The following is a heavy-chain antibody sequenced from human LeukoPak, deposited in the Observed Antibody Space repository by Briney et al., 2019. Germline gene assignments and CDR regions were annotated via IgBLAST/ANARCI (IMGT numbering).Heavy chain of an antibody. Sequence: SVKVSCKASGGTFSSYAISWVRQAPGQGLEWMGGIIPIFGTANYAQKFQGRVTITADESTSTAYMELSSLRSEDTAVYYCARRVITFGGVIVFHYFDYWGQGTLVTVSS. CDR3: ARRVITFGGVIVFHYFDY. V-gene: IGHV1-69*13. CDR1: GGTFSSYA. CDR2: IIPIFGTA. J-gene: IGHJ4*02. D-gene: IGHD3-16*02.